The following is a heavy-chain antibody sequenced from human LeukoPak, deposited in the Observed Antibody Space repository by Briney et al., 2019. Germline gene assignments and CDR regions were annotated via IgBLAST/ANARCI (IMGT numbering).Heavy chain of an antibody. V-gene: IGHV3-30*18. CDR3: AKGTYGDYSFSLQAFDI. CDR2: ISYDGSNE. CDR1: GFTFSSYG. D-gene: IGHD4-17*01. Sequence: PGGSLRLSCAASGFTFSSYGMHWVRQAPGKGLEWVAVISYDGSNEYYPDSVKGRFTISRDNSKNTLYLQMNSLRADDTAVYYCAKGTYGDYSFSLQAFDIWGQGTMVTVSS. J-gene: IGHJ3*02.